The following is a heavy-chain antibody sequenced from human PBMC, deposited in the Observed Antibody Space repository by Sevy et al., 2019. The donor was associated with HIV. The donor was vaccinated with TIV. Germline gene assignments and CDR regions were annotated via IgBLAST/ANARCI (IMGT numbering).Heavy chain of an antibody. CDR2: MNPNSGNT. CDR1: GYTFTNYD. Sequence: ASVKVSCKASGYTFTNYDINWVRQAPGQGLEWMGWMNPNSGNTGYAQKFQGRVTMTRNTSISTAYMELSSLRSEDTAVYYCARGTVLLGIVVVPAARGWFDPWGQGTLVTVSS. CDR3: ARGTVLLGIVVVPAARGWFDP. D-gene: IGHD2-2*03. J-gene: IGHJ5*02. V-gene: IGHV1-8*01.